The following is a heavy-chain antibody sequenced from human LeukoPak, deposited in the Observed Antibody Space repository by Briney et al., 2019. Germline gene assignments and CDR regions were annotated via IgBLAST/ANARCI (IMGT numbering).Heavy chain of an antibody. CDR3: ARTNAFGN. CDR1: GGSLSGDY. V-gene: IGHV4-59*01. CDR2: IYYPGTT. J-gene: IGHJ3*02. Sequence: SETLSLTCTVSGGSLSGDYCNSLRQPPGKGLEWIGYIYYPGTTDYSPSLKSRVTISLDMSKNQFSLKLRSVTAADTAVYYCARTNAFGNRGQGTMVTVSS.